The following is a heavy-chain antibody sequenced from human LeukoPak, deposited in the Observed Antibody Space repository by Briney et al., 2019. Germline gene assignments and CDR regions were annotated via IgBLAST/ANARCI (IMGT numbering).Heavy chain of an antibody. V-gene: IGHV5-51*01. CDR3: ARQTAAYSSSSEYYYYGMDV. CDR2: IYPGDSDT. Sequence: GESLKISCKGSGYSFTSYWIGWVRQMPGKGLEWMGIIYPGDSDTRYSPSFQGQVTISADKSISTAYLQWSSLKASDTAMYYCARQTAAYSSSSEYYYYGMDVWAKGPRSPSP. CDR1: GYSFTSYW. J-gene: IGHJ6*02. D-gene: IGHD6-6*01.